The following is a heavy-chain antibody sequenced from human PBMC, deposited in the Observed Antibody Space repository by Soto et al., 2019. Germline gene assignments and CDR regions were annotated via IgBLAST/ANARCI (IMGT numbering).Heavy chain of an antibody. CDR3: ARETVESEYDILTGYPLDI. Sequence: QVQFVQSGAEVKKPGASVKVSCKASGYSFTKYAMHWVRQAPGQRLEWMGWINTANGNRKYSQQFQGRVTIARDTTATTVYMELSSLTSEDTAVYYCARETVESEYDILTGYPLDIWGQGTMVIVSS. J-gene: IGHJ3*02. CDR1: GYSFTKYA. CDR2: INTANGNR. V-gene: IGHV1-3*04. D-gene: IGHD3-9*01.